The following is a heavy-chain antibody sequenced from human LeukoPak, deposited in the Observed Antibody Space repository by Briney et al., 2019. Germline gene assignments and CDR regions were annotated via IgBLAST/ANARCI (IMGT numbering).Heavy chain of an antibody. D-gene: IGHD2-2*01. CDR1: GFTFSSYA. V-gene: IGHV3-30*04. J-gene: IGHJ6*03. Sequence: GGSLRLSCAASGFTFSSYAMHWVRQAPGKGLEWVAAISYDGSNKYYADSVKGRFTISRDNSKNTLYLQMNSLRAEDTAVYYCARDGYQQEFYYYYYMDVWGKGTTVTVSS. CDR2: ISYDGSNK. CDR3: ARDGYQQEFYYYYYMDV.